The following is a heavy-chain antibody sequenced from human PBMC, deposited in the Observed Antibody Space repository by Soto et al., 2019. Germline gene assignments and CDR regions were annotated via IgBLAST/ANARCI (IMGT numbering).Heavy chain of an antibody. Sequence: SETLSLTCTVSGGSVSRGSYYWSWVRQHPGKGLEWIGYIYYSGSTNYNPSLKSRVTISVDTSKNQFSLKLSSVTAADTAVYYCARDIAAAGTRHYYYGMDVWGQGTTVTVSS. CDR3: ARDIAAAGTRHYYYGMDV. V-gene: IGHV4-61*01. CDR1: GGSVSRGSYY. CDR2: IYYSGST. D-gene: IGHD6-13*01. J-gene: IGHJ6*02.